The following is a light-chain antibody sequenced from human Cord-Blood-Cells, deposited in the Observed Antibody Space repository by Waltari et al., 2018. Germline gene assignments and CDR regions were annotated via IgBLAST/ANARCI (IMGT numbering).Light chain of an antibody. V-gene: IGLV2-14*01. CDR2: DVS. CDR1: SSDVGGYNY. CDR3: SSYTSSSTVV. J-gene: IGLJ2*01. Sequence: QSALTQPASVSGSPGQSITISCTGTSSDVGGYNYVSWYQQHPGKAPKLMIYDVSNRTSGVSNLFSGSNSGNTASLTISGLQAEDEADYYCSSYTSSSTVVFGGGTKLTVL.